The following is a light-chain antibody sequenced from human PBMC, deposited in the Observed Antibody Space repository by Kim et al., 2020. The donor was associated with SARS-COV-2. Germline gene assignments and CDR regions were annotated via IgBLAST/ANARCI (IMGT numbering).Light chain of an antibody. Sequence: QSALTQPRSVSGSPGQSVTISCTGTSSDVDAYDYVSWYQQHPGKAPKLMIYDVSRRPSGVPDRFSGSKSGNTASLTVSGLQAEDEADYHCCSYAGTYTVIFGGGTQLTVL. J-gene: IGLJ2*01. CDR2: DVS. CDR3: CSYAGTYTVI. CDR1: SSDVDAYDY. V-gene: IGLV2-11*01.